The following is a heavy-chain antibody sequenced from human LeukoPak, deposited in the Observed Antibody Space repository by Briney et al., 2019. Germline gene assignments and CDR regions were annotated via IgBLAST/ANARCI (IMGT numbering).Heavy chain of an antibody. Sequence: ASVKVSCKASGYNFRNHGITWVRQAPGQGLEWMGWISHYTNYPQKFQGRVTMTTDTSTSTAYMELRSLRSDDTAMYYCVRMRVPSDDVDFAYWGQGILVTVSS. D-gene: IGHD1-1*01. CDR2: ISHYT. V-gene: IGHV1-18*01. J-gene: IGHJ4*02. CDR1: GYNFRNHG. CDR3: VRMRVPSDDVDFAY.